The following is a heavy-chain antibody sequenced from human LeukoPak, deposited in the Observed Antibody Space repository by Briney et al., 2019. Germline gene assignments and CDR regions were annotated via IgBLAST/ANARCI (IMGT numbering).Heavy chain of an antibody. CDR1: GESSSGFY. V-gene: IGHV4-34*10. J-gene: IGHJ4*02. Sequence: SETLSLTCAIYGESSSGFYCSWIRQSPGKGLELIGEINAGGRTDYNPSLKSRVTMSVDTSKNQFSLKLSSVTAADTAVYYCATAGGPAMDDWGQGTLVTVSS. D-gene: IGHD2-2*01. CDR3: ATAGGPAMDD. CDR2: INAGGRT.